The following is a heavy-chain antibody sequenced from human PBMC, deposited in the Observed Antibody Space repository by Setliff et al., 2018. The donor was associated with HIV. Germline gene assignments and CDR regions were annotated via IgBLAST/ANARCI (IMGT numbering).Heavy chain of an antibody. CDR1: GYNFTSYG. V-gene: IGHV7-4-1*01. D-gene: IGHD1-26*01. CDR3: ARESDDGNFLGWFDP. CDR2: ISTNTGDP. J-gene: IGHJ5*02. Sequence: GASVKVSCKASGYNFTSYGMNWVRQAPGQGLEWMGRISTNTGDPMYAQGFTGRFVFSLDITVNTAYLQISSLKTEDTAVYHCARESDDGNFLGWFDPWGQGTLVTVSS.